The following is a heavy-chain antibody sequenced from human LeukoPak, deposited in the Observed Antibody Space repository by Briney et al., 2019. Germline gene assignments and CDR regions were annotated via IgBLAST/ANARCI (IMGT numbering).Heavy chain of an antibody. J-gene: IGHJ4*02. V-gene: IGHV3-74*01. CDR1: AFSFSDYW. CDR3: ARTLPGSFFDF. Sequence: PGGSLRLSCVTSAFSFSDYWMHWVRQAPGKGLVWVSRTQSDGTTTYADSVKGRFTLSRDTAKNTFYLQMNSLRAEDTAMYFCARTLPGSFFDFWGQGSLVTVSS. D-gene: IGHD3-10*01. CDR2: TQSDGTTT.